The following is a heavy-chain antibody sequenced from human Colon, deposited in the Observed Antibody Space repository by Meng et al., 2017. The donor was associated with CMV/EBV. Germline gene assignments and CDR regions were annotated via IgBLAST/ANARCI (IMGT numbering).Heavy chain of an antibody. J-gene: IGHJ4*02. D-gene: IGHD5-24*01. CDR2: IYPGDSDT. Sequence: GESLKISCKGSGYSFSSYWIGWVRQTPGKGLEWMGIIYPGDSDTRYSPSFQGQVTISADKSIATAYLHWSSLKASDTAMDDCARRRANPLRWAPLDFDYWGQGTLVTVSS. CDR3: ARRRANPLRWAPLDFDY. V-gene: IGHV5-51*01. CDR1: GYSFSSYW.